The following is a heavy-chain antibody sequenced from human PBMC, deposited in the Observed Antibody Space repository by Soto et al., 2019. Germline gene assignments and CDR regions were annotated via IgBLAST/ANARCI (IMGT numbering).Heavy chain of an antibody. V-gene: IGHV4-59*01. D-gene: IGHD1-7*01. CDR2: IYYSGTT. CDR3: ARGLKTATTPYDY. CDR1: GGAMSSYY. Sequence: SETLSLTCTVSGGAMSSYYWTWVRQPPGKALEWIGYIYYSGTTHYNPSLKSRVTISVDTSKNQFSLKLSSVTAADTAVYYCARGLKTATTPYDYWGQGTLVTVSS. J-gene: IGHJ4*02.